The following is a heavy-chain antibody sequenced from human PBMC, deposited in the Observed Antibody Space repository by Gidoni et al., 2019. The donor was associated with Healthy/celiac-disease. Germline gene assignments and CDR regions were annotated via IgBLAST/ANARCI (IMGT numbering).Heavy chain of an antibody. CDR2: IKQDGSEK. CDR1: GLPFISHW. CDR3: ARDRLYYYDSSGYSNWYFDL. Sequence: EVQLVESGGGLVQPGWSLRLSREASGLPFISHWLSWVRQAPGKGLEWVANIKQDGSEKYYVDSVKGRFTISRDNAKNSLYLQMNSLRAEDTAVYYCARDRLYYYDSSGYSNWYFDLWGRGTLVTVSS. D-gene: IGHD3-22*01. V-gene: IGHV3-7*01. J-gene: IGHJ2*01.